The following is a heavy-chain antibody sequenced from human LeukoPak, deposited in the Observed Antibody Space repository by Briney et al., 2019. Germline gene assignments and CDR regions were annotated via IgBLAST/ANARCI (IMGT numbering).Heavy chain of an antibody. J-gene: IGHJ4*02. D-gene: IGHD3-22*01. CDR2: IKEDGSEK. V-gene: IGHV3-7*01. CDR1: GFAFSTYW. CDR3: VREYFYNSSGHGSFRY. Sequence: GGSLRLSCAASGFAFSTYWMTLVRQAPGKGLEWVANIKEDGSEKYYVDSVKGRFTISRDNAKNSLYLQMNSLRAEDTAVYYCVREYFYNSSGHGSFRYWGQGTLVTVSS.